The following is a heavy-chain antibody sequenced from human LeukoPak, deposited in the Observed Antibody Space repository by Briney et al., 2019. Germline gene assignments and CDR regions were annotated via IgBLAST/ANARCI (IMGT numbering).Heavy chain of an antibody. V-gene: IGHV3-48*03. CDR3: ARDLSDWTPFDAFDI. J-gene: IGHJ3*02. D-gene: IGHD6-19*01. CDR2: ISSSGSTI. CDR1: GFTFSSYE. Sequence: PGGSLRLSCAASGFTFSSYEMNWVRHAPGKGLEWVSYISSSGSTIYYADSVKGRFTISRDNAKNSLYLQMNSLRAEDTAVYYCARDLSDWTPFDAFDIWGQGTMVTVSS.